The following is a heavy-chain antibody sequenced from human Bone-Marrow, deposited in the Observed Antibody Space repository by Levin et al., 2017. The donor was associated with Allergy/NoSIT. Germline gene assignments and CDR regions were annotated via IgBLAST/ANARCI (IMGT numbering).Heavy chain of an antibody. Sequence: GGSLRLSCAASGFTFSNYAMYWVRQAPGKGLEWVAVIAYNGGDKYYSDSVKGRFTISRDNSKNTVYLHMNSLREEDTAVYYCARAHGSSGYGLDYWGQGTLVTVSS. V-gene: IGHV3-30-3*01. CDR1: GFTFSNYA. J-gene: IGHJ4*02. CDR3: ARAHGSSGYGLDY. D-gene: IGHD3-22*01. CDR2: IAYNGGDK.